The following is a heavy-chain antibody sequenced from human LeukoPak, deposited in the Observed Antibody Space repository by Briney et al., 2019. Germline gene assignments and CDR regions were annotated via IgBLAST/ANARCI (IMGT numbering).Heavy chain of an antibody. V-gene: IGHV1-2*02. Sequence: SVKVSCKASGYTFTGHLVHWVRQAPGQGLQWMGWINPDSGGTYYARKFQGRVTMTRDTSIGTAYTELSRLRSDDTAVYYCTRGGRRGLVGAMALHNWLDPWGQGTLVTVSS. CDR3: TRGGRRGLVGAMALHNWLDP. CDR2: INPDSGGT. D-gene: IGHD1-26*01. J-gene: IGHJ5*02. CDR1: GYTFTGHL.